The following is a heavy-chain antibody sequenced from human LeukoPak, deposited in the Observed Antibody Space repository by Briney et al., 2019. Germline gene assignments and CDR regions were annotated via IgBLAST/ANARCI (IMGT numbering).Heavy chain of an antibody. J-gene: IGHJ4*02. CDR3: AKSKDWYYFDY. D-gene: IGHD2-21*01. Sequence: GGSLRLSCAASGFTFDDYAMHWVRQAPGKGLEWVSGISWNSGSIGYAESVKGRFTISRDNAKNSLYLQMNSLRAEDMALYYCAKSKDWYYFDYWGQGTLVTVSS. V-gene: IGHV3-9*03. CDR1: GFTFDDYA. CDR2: ISWNSGSI.